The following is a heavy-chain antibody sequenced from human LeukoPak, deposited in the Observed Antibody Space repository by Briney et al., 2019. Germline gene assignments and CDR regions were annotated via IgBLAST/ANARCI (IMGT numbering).Heavy chain of an antibody. D-gene: IGHD5-18*01. Sequence: GGSLRLSCAASGFTFSSDEMNWVRQVPGKGLEWVSYISSSGRTRYYADSAKGRFTISRENVKNSLYLQMDSLRAEDTALYYCARGYIVRGMDVWGQGTTVIVSS. V-gene: IGHV3-48*03. CDR2: ISSSGRTR. CDR3: ARGYIVRGMDV. J-gene: IGHJ6*02. CDR1: GFTFSSDE.